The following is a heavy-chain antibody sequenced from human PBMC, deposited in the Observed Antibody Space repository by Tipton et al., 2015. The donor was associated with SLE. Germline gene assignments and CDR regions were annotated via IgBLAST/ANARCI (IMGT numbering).Heavy chain of an antibody. Sequence: TLSLTCTVSGGSVSGYYWGWFRQLAGKGLEWIGHIYTSGSTNDNPALKSRVTISVDTSKNQFSLKLRSVTAAATAVDYCARVITGYHDAFDIWGQVTMVTVSS. CDR2: IYTSGST. CDR3: ARVITGYHDAFDI. D-gene: IGHD1-20*01. J-gene: IGHJ3*02. V-gene: IGHV4-4*08. CDR1: GGSVSGYY.